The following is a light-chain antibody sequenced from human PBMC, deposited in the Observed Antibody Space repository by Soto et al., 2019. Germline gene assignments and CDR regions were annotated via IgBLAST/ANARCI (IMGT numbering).Light chain of an antibody. CDR3: CSYTTSGTLPYV. CDR2: DVT. CDR1: SSDVGGYNY. Sequence: QSALTQPASVSGSPGQSITISCTGTSSDVGGYNYVSWYQQHPGKAPKLMIYDVTNRPSGVSNRFSGSKSGNTASLTISGLQAEDEADYYCCSYTTSGTLPYVFGTGTKVTVL. J-gene: IGLJ1*01. V-gene: IGLV2-14*03.